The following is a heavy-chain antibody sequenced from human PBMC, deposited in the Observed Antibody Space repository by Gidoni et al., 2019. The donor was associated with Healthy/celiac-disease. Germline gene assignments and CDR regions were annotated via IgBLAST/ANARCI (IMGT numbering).Heavy chain of an antibody. D-gene: IGHD3-10*01. V-gene: IGHV3-23*01. CDR3: AKQWFGEFYFDY. Sequence: EVQLLESGGGLVPPGGSLRLSCAASGFTFSSYAMSWVRQAPGKGLDWVSAISGSGGSTYYADSVKGRFTISRDNSKNTLYLKMNSLRAEDTAVYYCAKQWFGEFYFDYWGQGTLVTVSS. CDR1: GFTFSSYA. CDR2: ISGSGGST. J-gene: IGHJ4*02.